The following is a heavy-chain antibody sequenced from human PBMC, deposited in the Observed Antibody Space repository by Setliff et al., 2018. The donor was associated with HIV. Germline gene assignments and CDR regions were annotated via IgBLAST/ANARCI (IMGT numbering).Heavy chain of an antibody. D-gene: IGHD5-12*01. CDR2: ITNDVSAT. J-gene: IGHJ4*01. CDR3: TTGPYNGYSD. Sequence: PSETLSLSCTASGVTFSSYWMHWVRQVPGKGLVWVSRITNDVSATTYADFVKGRFTISRDNAKNMVYLQMNSLRVEDTAVYYCTTGPYNGYSDWGHGTAVTVSS. CDR1: GVTFSSYW. V-gene: IGHV3-74*01.